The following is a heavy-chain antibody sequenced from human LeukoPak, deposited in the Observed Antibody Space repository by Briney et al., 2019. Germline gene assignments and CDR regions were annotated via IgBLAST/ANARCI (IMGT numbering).Heavy chain of an antibody. Sequence: SVKVSCKASGGTFSSYAISWVRQAPGQGLEWMGGIIPIFGTANYAQKFQGRVTITADESTSTAYMELSSLRSEDSAVYYCARDTGLTGTTDYWGQGTLVTVSS. CDR1: GGTFSSYA. V-gene: IGHV1-69*13. D-gene: IGHD1-7*01. CDR2: IIPIFGTA. J-gene: IGHJ4*02. CDR3: ARDTGLTGTTDY.